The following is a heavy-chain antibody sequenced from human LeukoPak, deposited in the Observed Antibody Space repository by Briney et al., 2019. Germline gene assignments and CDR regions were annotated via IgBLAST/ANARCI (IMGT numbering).Heavy chain of an antibody. CDR1: GGSISSYY. V-gene: IGHV4-59*01. D-gene: IGHD3-3*01. J-gene: IGHJ4*02. Sequence: SETLSLTCTVSGGSISSYYWSWLRQPPGEGLEWIGYIYYSGSTNYNPSLKSRVTISVDTSKNQFSLKLTSVTAADTAVYYCARGVPEYYDFWSGYFYYFDYWGQGTLVTVSS. CDR2: IYYSGST. CDR3: ARGVPEYYDFWSGYFYYFDY.